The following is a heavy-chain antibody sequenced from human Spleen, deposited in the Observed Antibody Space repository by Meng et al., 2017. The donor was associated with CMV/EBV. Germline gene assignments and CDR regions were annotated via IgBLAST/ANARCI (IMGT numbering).Heavy chain of an antibody. D-gene: IGHD1-1*01. V-gene: IGHV3-21*01. CDR1: GFIFSSYS. Sequence: GESLKISCAASGFIFSSYSMNWVRQAPGKGLEWVSSISSSSSYIYYADSVKGRFTISRDNAKNSLYLQMNSLRAEDTAVYYCAKDGRTFSYWGQGTLVTVSS. J-gene: IGHJ4*02. CDR3: AKDGRTFSY. CDR2: ISSSSSYI.